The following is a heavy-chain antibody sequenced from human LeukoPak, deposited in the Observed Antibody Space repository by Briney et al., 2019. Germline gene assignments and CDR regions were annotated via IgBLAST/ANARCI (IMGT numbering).Heavy chain of an antibody. V-gene: IGHV3-74*01. CDR2: IKSDGSN. Sequence: GESLRLSCEASGFTFSSYWMRWVRQAPGKGLVWVSRIKSDGSNYYADSVKGRFTISRDNAKNTLYLQMNSLRAEDTAVYYCARGAWTAYYFDYWGQGTLVTVSS. CDR1: GFTFSSYW. J-gene: IGHJ4*02. CDR3: ARGAWTAYYFDY. D-gene: IGHD3/OR15-3a*01.